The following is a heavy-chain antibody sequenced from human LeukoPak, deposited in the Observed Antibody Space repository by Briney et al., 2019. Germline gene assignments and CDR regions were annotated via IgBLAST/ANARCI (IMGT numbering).Heavy chain of an antibody. Sequence: SETLSLTCAVYGGSFSGYYWSWIRQPPGKGLEWIGEINHSGSTNYNPSLKSRVTISVDTSKNQFSLKLSSVTAADTAVYYCAREGPNRDAFDIRGQGTMVTVSS. J-gene: IGHJ3*02. CDR1: GGSFSGYY. V-gene: IGHV4-34*01. CDR2: INHSGST. CDR3: AREGPNRDAFDI.